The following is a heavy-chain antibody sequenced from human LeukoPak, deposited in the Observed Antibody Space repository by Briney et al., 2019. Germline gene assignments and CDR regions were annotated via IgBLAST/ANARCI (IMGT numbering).Heavy chain of an antibody. CDR3: ARDYGLIVGALGGFDY. V-gene: IGHV3-23*01. CDR2: ISAGGETT. D-gene: IGHD1-26*01. J-gene: IGHJ4*02. Sequence: PGRSLRLSCAASRFRFSTFPMGWVRQAPGKGLEWVSGISAGGETTFYADSVRGRLTISRDNSKNTLYLQMNSLRADDTAVYYCARDYGLIVGALGGFDYWGQGTLVTVSS. CDR1: RFRFSTFP.